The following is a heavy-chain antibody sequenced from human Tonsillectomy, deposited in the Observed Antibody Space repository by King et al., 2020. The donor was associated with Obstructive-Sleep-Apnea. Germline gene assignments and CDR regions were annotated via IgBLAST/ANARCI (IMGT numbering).Heavy chain of an antibody. CDR2: IVIGSGDT. D-gene: IGHD4-11*01. CDR3: AAGTTDYYYFGMDV. V-gene: IGHV1-58*01. Sequence: QLVESGPEVKKPGTSVKVSCKASGFTFKTSGVQWVRQARGQRLEWIGWIVIGSGDTYYAQQFQDRVTLTTDRTAGTASMDLIHLRSEDTAVYYCAAGTTDYYYFGMDVWGQGTTVTVSS. J-gene: IGHJ6*02. CDR1: GFTFKTSG.